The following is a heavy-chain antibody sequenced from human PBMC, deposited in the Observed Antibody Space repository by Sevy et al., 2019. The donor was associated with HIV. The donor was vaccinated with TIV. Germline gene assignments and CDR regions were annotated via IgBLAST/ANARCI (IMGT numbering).Heavy chain of an antibody. CDR3: ARDSGDYPYYIDH. CDR2: IYHTGNT. D-gene: IGHD2-21*02. J-gene: IGHJ4*02. V-gene: IGHV4-30-2*01. CDR1: GDSISSGIYS. Sequence: SETLSLTCAVSGDSISSGIYSWNWIRQPPGKGLEWIGYIYHTGNTYYNPSLRSRVTISVETSKNHFSLKLTSVTAADTAVYYCARDSGDYPYYIDHWGQGTLVTVSS.